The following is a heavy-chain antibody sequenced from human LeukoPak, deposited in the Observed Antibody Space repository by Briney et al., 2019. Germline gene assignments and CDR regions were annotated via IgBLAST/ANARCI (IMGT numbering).Heavy chain of an antibody. D-gene: IGHD1-26*01. CDR2: LYPSGST. Sequence: SETLSLTCSVSGGSINSGYWSWIRQPPGQGLEWIGLLYPSGSTNYNPSLKSRVTISVDTSRTQSSLKLSSMTAADTAVYYCAGGHYPLEYWGQGTLVTVSS. J-gene: IGHJ4*02. V-gene: IGHV4-59*01. CDR3: AGGHYPLEY. CDR1: GGSINSGY.